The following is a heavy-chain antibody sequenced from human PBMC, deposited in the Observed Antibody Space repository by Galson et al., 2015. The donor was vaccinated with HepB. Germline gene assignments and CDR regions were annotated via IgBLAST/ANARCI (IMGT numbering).Heavy chain of an antibody. V-gene: IGHV3-30*18. J-gene: IGHJ4*02. CDR3: AKDQAGGYGDYVCFDY. CDR2: ISYDRSNK. Sequence: SLRLSCAASGFTFSSYGMHWVRQAPGKGLEWVAVISYDRSNKYYADSVKGRFTISRDNSKNTLYLQMNSLRAEDTAVYYCAKDQAGGYGDYVCFDYWGQGTLVTVSS. D-gene: IGHD4-17*01. CDR1: GFTFSSYG.